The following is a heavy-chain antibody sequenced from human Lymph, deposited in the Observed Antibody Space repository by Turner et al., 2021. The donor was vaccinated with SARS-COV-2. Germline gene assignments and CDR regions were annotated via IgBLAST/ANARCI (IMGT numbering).Heavy chain of an antibody. CDR1: GGSISSYF. CDR3: ARDRTSYGDYWAGYYYGMDV. D-gene: IGHD4-17*01. J-gene: IGHJ6*02. CDR2: IYYCGST. Sequence: QVQLQESGPGLVKPSETLSLTCTVSGGSISSYFWSWIRQPPGKGLEWIAYIYYCGSTNYNPSLKSRVTISVDTSKNQFSLRLSSVTAADTAVYYCARDRTSYGDYWAGYYYGMDVWGQGTTVTVSS. V-gene: IGHV4-59*13.